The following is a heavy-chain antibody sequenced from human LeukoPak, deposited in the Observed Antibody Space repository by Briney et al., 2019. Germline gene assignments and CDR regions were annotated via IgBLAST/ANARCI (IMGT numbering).Heavy chain of an antibody. J-gene: IGHJ3*02. V-gene: IGHV4-59*01. CDR1: GGSISSYY. D-gene: IGHD1-26*01. CDR3: ARGSGSYYRIAFDI. CDR2: IYYSGST. Sequence: SETLSLTCTVSGGSISSYYWSWIRQPPGKGLEWIGYIYYSGSTNYNPSLKSRVTISVDTSKNQFSLKLSSVTAADTAVYYCARGSGSYYRIAFDIWGQGTMVTVSS.